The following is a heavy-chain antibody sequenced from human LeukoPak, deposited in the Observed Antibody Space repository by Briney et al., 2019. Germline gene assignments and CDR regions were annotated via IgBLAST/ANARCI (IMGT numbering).Heavy chain of an antibody. J-gene: IGHJ4*02. D-gene: IGHD3-10*01. CDR1: GYTFTDYY. CDR2: INTNSGGT. Sequence: ASVKVSCKASGYTFTDYYMHWVRQAAGQGLEWMGWINTNSGGTNYAQKFQGRVTMTKNTPITTAYMELSSLRSDDTAVYYCARGPRITMIRGPTQTLGYWGQGTLVTVSS. V-gene: IGHV1-2*02. CDR3: ARGPRITMIRGPTQTLGY.